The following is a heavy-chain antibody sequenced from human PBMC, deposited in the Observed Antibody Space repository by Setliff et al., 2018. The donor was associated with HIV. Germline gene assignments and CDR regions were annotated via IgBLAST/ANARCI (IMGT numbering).Heavy chain of an antibody. CDR1: SGSISSYY. J-gene: IGHJ6*03. V-gene: IGHV4-59*01. Sequence: TLSLTCTVSSGSISSYYWIWIRQPPGKGLEWIGHIFYSGSTNHNPSLKSRVTISVDTPKNQFSLKLSSVTAADTAVYYCARGKWLVQNFYSYYMDVWGKGTTVTVSS. D-gene: IGHD6-19*01. CDR3: ARGKWLVQNFYSYYMDV. CDR2: IFYSGST.